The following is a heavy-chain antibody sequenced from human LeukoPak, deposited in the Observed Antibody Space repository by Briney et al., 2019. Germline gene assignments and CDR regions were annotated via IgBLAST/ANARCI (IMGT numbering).Heavy chain of an antibody. Sequence: GGSLRLSCAASGFTFDNYVMHWVRQAPGKGLEWVAVIWYDGSNKYYADSVKGRFTISRDNSKNTLYLQMNSLRAEDTAVYYCARDTLMGARIVGGENYWGQGTLVTVSS. D-gene: IGHD1-26*01. CDR2: IWYDGSNK. CDR3: ARDTLMGARIVGGENY. V-gene: IGHV3-33*08. J-gene: IGHJ4*02. CDR1: GFTFDNYV.